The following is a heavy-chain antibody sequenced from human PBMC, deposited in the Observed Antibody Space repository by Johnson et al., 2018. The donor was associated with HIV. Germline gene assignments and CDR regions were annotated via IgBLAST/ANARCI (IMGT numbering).Heavy chain of an antibody. CDR3: AREVWLTMSL. D-gene: IGHD3-10*02. CDR2: ISYDGSNK. V-gene: IGHV3-30-3*01. CDR1: GFTFSSYA. Sequence: QVQLVESGGGVVQPGGSLRLSCAASGFTFSSYAMHWVRQAPGKGLEWVAVISYDGSNKYYADSVKGRFTISRDNSKNTLYLQMNSLRAEDTAVYYCAREVWLTMSLWGQGTMVTVSS. J-gene: IGHJ3*01.